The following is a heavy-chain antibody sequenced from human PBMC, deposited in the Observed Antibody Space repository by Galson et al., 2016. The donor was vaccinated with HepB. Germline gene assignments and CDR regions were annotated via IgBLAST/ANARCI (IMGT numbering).Heavy chain of an antibody. CDR1: GFTFSSYA. Sequence: SLRLSCAASGFTFSSYAMSWVRQAPGKGLEWVSTISGSGGSTYYADSVKGRFTISRDNSKNTLYLQMNSLRAEDTAVYYCAKDSYSSSWSWGWFDPWGQGTLVTVSS. J-gene: IGHJ5*02. V-gene: IGHV3-23*01. D-gene: IGHD6-13*01. CDR3: AKDSYSSSWSWGWFDP. CDR2: ISGSGGST.